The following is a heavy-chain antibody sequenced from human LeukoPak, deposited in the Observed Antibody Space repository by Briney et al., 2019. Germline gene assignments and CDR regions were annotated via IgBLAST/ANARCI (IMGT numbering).Heavy chain of an antibody. CDR1: GGSFSGYY. D-gene: IGHD3-3*01. CDR2: INHSGST. V-gene: IGHV4-34*01. Sequence: SETLSLTCAVYGGSFSGYYWSWIRQPPGKGLEWIGEINHSGSTNYNPSLKSRVTISVDTSKNQFSLKLSSVTAADTAVYYCAGERITIFGVVNRPDYWGQGTLVTVSS. J-gene: IGHJ4*02. CDR3: AGERITIFGVVNRPDY.